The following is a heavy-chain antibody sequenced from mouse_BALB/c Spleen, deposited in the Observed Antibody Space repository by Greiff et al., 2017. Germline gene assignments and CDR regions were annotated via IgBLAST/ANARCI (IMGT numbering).Heavy chain of an antibody. CDR2: IDPANGNT. Sequence: EVNVVESGAELVKPGASVKLSCTASGFNIKDTYMHWVKQRPEQGLEWIGRIDPANGNTKYDPKFQGKATITADTSSNTAYLQLSSLTSEDTAVYYCARGKDYDGGDFDYWGQGTTLTVSS. CDR3: ARGKDYDGGDFDY. J-gene: IGHJ2*01. CDR1: GFNIKDTY. V-gene: IGHV14-3*02. D-gene: IGHD2-4*01.